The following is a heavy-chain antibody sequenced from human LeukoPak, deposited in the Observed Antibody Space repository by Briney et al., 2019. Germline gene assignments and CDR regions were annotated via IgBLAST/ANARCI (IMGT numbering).Heavy chain of an antibody. J-gene: IGHJ4*02. V-gene: IGHV1-2*06. Sequence: ASVKVSCKASGYTFTGYYMHWVRQAPGQGLEWMGRINPNSGGTNYAQKFQGRVTMTRDTSISTAYMELSRLRSDDTAVYYCARRLRYFDWLSPFDYWGQGTLVTVSS. CDR3: ARRLRYFDWLSPFDY. D-gene: IGHD3-9*01. CDR2: INPNSGGT. CDR1: GYTFTGYY.